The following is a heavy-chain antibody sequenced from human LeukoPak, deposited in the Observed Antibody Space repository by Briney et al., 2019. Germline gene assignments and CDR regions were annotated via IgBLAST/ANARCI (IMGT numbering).Heavy chain of an antibody. D-gene: IGHD2-2*01. CDR2: ISSSSSTI. J-gene: IGHJ4*02. V-gene: IGHV3-48*04. Sequence: GGSLRLSCAASGFTFSSYSMNWVRQAPGKGLGWVSYISSSSSTIYYADSVKGRFTISRDNAKNSLYLQMNSLRAEDTAVYYCARSGGVVVPAAPLDYWGQGTLVTVSS. CDR1: GFTFSSYS. CDR3: ARSGGVVVPAAPLDY.